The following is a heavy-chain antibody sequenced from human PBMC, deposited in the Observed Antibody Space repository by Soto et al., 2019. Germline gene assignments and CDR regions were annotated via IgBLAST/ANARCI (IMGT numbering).Heavy chain of an antibody. CDR1: GFTFSSYS. Sequence: EVQLVESGGGLVQPGGSLRLSCVASGFTFSSYSINWVRQAPGKGLEWVSYISTSGSTIYYADSVKGRFTISRDNARNSVYLQVNSLRAEDTAVYYCAREGGMDVWGQGTTVTVSS. CDR2: ISTSGSTI. CDR3: AREGGMDV. J-gene: IGHJ6*02. V-gene: IGHV3-48*01.